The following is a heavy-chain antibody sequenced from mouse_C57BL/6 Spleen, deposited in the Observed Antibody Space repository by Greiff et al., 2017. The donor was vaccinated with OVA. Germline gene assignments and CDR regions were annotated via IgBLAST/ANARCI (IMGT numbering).Heavy chain of an antibody. CDR3: TRNYGSTNWYFDV. CDR2: IRNKANNHAT. V-gene: IGHV6-6*01. D-gene: IGHD1-1*01. J-gene: IGHJ1*03. Sequence: LQQSGGGLVQPGGSMKLSCAASGFTFSDAWMDWVRQSPEKGLEWVAEIRNKANNHATYYAESVKGRFTISRDDSKSSVYLQMNSLRAEDTGIYYCTRNYGSTNWYFDVWGTGTTVTVSS. CDR1: GFTFSDAW.